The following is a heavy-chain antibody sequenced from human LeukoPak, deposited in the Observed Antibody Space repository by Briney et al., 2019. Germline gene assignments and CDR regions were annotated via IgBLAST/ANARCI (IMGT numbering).Heavy chain of an antibody. CDR2: IIPIFGTA. CDR3: ARAWVGPSWPLDL. D-gene: IGHD1-26*01. Sequence: GASVKVSCKASGGTFSSYAISWVRQAPGQGLEWMGGIIPIFGTANYAQKFQGRVTITADKSASTAYMELSSLRSEDMAVYYCARAWVGPSWPLDLWGRGTLVTVSS. J-gene: IGHJ2*01. V-gene: IGHV1-69*06. CDR1: GGTFSSYA.